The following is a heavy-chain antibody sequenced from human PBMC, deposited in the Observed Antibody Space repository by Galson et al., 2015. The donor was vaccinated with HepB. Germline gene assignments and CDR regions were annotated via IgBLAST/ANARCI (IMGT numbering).Heavy chain of an antibody. J-gene: IGHJ4*02. D-gene: IGHD6-19*01. CDR3: ARGLSGWYKGSFDY. CDR1: GFIVRSNY. Sequence: SLRLSCAASGFIVRSNYMSWVRQAPGKGLEWVSVIYSGGSTSYADPVEGRFTISRDNSKNTLYLQMNSLRAEDTAVYYCARGLSGWYKGSFDYWGQGTLVTVSS. CDR2: IYSGGST. V-gene: IGHV3-66*02.